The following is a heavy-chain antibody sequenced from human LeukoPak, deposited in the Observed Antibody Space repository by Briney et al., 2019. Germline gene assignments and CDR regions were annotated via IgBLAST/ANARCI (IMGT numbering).Heavy chain of an antibody. J-gene: IGHJ5*01. V-gene: IGHV3-74*01. CDR2: INPDGSTT. CDR3: TRDWDHYDFDS. CDR1: GFSLRSYW. Sequence: GGSLRLSCVGFSLRSYWIHWVRQAPGEGLVWVSRINPDGSTTNYADSVKGRFTISRDNAKDTLYLQMNSLRVEDTAMYYCTRDWDHYDFDSWGQGVLVTVSS. D-gene: IGHD3-3*01.